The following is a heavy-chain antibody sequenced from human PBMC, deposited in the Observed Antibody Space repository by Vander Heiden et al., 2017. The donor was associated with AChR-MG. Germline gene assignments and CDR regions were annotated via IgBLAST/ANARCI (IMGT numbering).Heavy chain of an antibody. CDR3: ARGSVVRYFETFTGVEP. CDR1: GYTFTDYY. V-gene: IGHV1-2*02. D-gene: IGHD3-9*01. CDR2: INPNSGGT. J-gene: IGHJ5*02. Sequence: QVQLVQSGAEVKKPGASVKVSCKASGYTFTDYYIHWVRQAPGQGLEWMGWINPNSGGTNCAQKFLGRVTMTRDMSISTGYMELSRLTSDDTAVYYCARGSVVRYFETFTGVEPWGQGTLGTVSS.